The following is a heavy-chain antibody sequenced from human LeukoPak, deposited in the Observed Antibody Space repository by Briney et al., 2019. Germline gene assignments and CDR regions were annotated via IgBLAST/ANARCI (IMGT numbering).Heavy chain of an antibody. CDR1: GGTFSSYA. Sequence: ASVKVSCKASGGTFSSYAISWVRQAPGQGLEWMGGTIPIFGTANYAQKFQGRVTITTDESTSTAYMELSSLRSEDTAVYYCAMVAGRRGILYYFDYWGQGTLVTVSS. CDR3: AMVAGRRGILYYFDY. D-gene: IGHD6-19*01. V-gene: IGHV1-69*05. J-gene: IGHJ4*02. CDR2: TIPIFGTA.